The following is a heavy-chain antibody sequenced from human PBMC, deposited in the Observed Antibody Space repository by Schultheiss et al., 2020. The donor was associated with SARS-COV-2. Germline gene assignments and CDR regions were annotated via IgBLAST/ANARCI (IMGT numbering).Heavy chain of an antibody. V-gene: IGHV3-23*01. CDR1: GFTFSNAW. D-gene: IGHD3-9*01. CDR3: ARARSGYRYHPDWVMDV. CDR2: ISGSGGST. Sequence: GGSLRLSCAASGFTFSNAWMSWVRQAPGKGLEWVSAISGSGGSTYYADYVKGRFTISRDNSKNTLYLQMNSLRAEDTAVYYCARARSGYRYHPDWVMDVWGQGTTVTVSS. J-gene: IGHJ6*02.